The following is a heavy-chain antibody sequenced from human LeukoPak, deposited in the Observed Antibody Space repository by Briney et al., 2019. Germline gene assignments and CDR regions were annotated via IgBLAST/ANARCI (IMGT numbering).Heavy chain of an antibody. CDR1: GFTFSNDV. CDR2: IDGGGGGT. V-gene: IGHV3-23*01. Sequence: GGSLRLSCAASGFTFSNDVMSWVRQAPGKGPEWVSSIDGGGGGTDYADSVRGRFTISRDNFKNTSYLQMNGLRADDTAVYYCARRIGGTKDYWGQGAQVTVSS. J-gene: IGHJ4*02. D-gene: IGHD3-3*01. CDR3: ARRIGGTKDY.